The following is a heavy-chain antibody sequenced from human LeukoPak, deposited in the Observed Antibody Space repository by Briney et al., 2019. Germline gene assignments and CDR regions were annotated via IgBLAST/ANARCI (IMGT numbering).Heavy chain of an antibody. Sequence: PSETLSLTCAVYGGSFSGYYWSWIRQPPGKGLEWIGEINHSGSTNYNPSLKSRVTISVDTSKNQFSLKLSSVTAADTAVYYCARIGYYYGSGSYYLLDYWGQGTLVTVSS. CDR1: GGSFSGYY. J-gene: IGHJ4*02. V-gene: IGHV4-34*01. CDR3: ARIGYYYGSGSYYLLDY. D-gene: IGHD3-10*01. CDR2: INHSGST.